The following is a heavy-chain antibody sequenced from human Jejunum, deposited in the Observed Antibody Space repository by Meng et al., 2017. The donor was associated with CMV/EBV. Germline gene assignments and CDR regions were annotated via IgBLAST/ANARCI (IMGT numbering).Heavy chain of an antibody. CDR1: FTFDDYA. CDR3: AKDIGNWKRDYYGMDV. V-gene: IGHV3-43D*03. J-gene: IGHJ6*02. CDR2: ISWDGGST. D-gene: IGHD1-1*01. Sequence: FTFDDYAMHWVPQAPGKGLEWVSLISWDGGSTYYADSVKGRFTISRDNSKNSLYLQMNSLRAEDTALYYCAKDIGNWKRDYYGMDVWGQGTTVTVSS.